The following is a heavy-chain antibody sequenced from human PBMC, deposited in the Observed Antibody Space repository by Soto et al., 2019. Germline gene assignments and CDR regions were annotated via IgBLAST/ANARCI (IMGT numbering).Heavy chain of an antibody. Sequence: GASVKVSCKASVGTFSSYAISWVRQAPGQGLEWMGGIIPIFGTANYAQKFQGRVTITADESTSTAYMELSSLRSEDTAVYYCARVGHSRDPPESDYWGQGTLVTVSS. D-gene: IGHD6-13*01. J-gene: IGHJ4*02. V-gene: IGHV1-69*13. CDR2: IIPIFGTA. CDR1: VGTFSSYA. CDR3: ARVGHSRDPPESDY.